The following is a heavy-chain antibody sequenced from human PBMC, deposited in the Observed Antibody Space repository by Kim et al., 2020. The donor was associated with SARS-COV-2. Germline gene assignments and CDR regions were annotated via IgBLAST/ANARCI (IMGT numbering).Heavy chain of an antibody. Sequence: GGSLRLSCAASGFTFSNAWMSWVRQAPGKGLEWVGRIKSKTDGGTTDYAAPVKGRFTISRDDSKNTLYLQMNSLKTEDTAVYYCTTGLSRFGEFPFDYWGQGTLVTVSS. CDR3: TTGLSRFGEFPFDY. CDR1: GFTFSNAW. D-gene: IGHD3-10*01. CDR2: IKSKTDGGTT. V-gene: IGHV3-15*01. J-gene: IGHJ4*02.